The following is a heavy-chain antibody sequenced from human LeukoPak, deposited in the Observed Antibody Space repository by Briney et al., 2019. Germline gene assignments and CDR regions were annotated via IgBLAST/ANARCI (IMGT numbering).Heavy chain of an antibody. CDR1: GFTFSSYA. D-gene: IGHD3-9*01. J-gene: IGHJ3*02. CDR3: ARALGELLRYFDWLLGSDAFDI. V-gene: IGHV3-30*04. CDR2: ISYDGSNK. Sequence: QPGGSLRLSCAASGFTFSSYAMHWVRQAPGKGLEWVAVISYDGSNKYYADSVKGRFTISRDNSKNTQYLQMNSLRAEDTAVYYCARALGELLRYFDWLLGSDAFDIWGQGTMVTVSS.